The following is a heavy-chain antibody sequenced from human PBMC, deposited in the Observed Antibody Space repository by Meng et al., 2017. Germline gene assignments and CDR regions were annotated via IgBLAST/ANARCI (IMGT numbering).Heavy chain of an antibody. CDR3: ARATSGSGTYGMDV. D-gene: IGHD3-10*01. J-gene: IGHJ6*02. CDR1: GYSISSGYY. V-gene: IGHV4-38-2*02. CDR2: IYHSGST. Sequence: SETLSLTCTVSGYSISSGYYCGWIRLPPGKGLEWSVSIYHSGSTYYNPSIKSRVTISVDTSKNQFSLKLSSVTAADTAVYYCARATSGSGTYGMDVWGQGTTVTVSS.